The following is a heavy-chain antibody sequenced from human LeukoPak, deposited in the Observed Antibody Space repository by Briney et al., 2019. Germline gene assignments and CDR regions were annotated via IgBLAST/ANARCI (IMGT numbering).Heavy chain of an antibody. D-gene: IGHD1-26*01. CDR1: GGSISSYY. CDR2: IYYSGST. CDR3: ASAGVGATLLFDY. J-gene: IGHJ4*02. V-gene: IGHV4-59*01. Sequence: SETLSLTCTVSGGSISSYYWSWIRQPPGKGLEWIGYIYYSGSTNYNPSLKSRVTISVDTSKNQFSLKLSSVTAAGTAVYYCASAGVGATLLFDYWGQGTLVTVSS.